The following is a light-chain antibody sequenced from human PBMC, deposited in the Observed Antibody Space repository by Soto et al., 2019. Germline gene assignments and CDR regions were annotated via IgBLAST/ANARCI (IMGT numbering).Light chain of an antibody. CDR1: QNVSSSY. J-gene: IGKJ5*01. Sequence: ESVLTQSPGTLSLSPGERATLSCRASQNVSSSYLAWYQQKPGQAPRLLIYGASSRATGIPDRFSGSGSGTDFTLTISRLEPEDFAVYYCQQYGSSLITFGQGTRLEIK. CDR3: QQYGSSLIT. CDR2: GAS. V-gene: IGKV3-20*01.